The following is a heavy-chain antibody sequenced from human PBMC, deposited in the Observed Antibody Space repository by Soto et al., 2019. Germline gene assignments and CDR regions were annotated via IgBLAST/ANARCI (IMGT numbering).Heavy chain of an antibody. D-gene: IGHD3-10*02. J-gene: IGHJ6*02. CDR2: INHSGST. CDR3: ARAGAVFGLGDV. CDR1: GGSISSGDYY. V-gene: IGHV4-30-4*01. Sequence: PSETLSLTCTVSGGSISSGDYYWSWIRQPPGKGLEWIGEINHSGSTNYNPSLKSRVTISVDTSKNQFSLKLSSVTAADTAVYYCARAGAVFGLGDVWGQGTTVTVSS.